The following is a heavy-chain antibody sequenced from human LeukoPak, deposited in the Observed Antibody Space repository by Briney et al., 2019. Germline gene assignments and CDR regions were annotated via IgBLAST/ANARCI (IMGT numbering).Heavy chain of an antibody. CDR1: GYTFTSYD. CDR3: ARVQSDYGGDIDY. J-gene: IGHJ4*02. V-gene: IGHV1-8*02. D-gene: IGHD4-23*01. Sequence: GASVKVSCKASGYTFTSYDINWVRQATGQGLEWMGWMNPNSGNTGYAQKFQGRVTMTTDTSTSTAYMELRSLRSDDTAVYYCARVQSDYGGDIDYWGQGTLVTVSS. CDR2: MNPNSGNT.